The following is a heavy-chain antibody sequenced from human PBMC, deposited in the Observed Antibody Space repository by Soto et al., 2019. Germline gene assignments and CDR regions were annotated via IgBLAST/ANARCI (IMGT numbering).Heavy chain of an antibody. J-gene: IGHJ4*02. Sequence: VQLPESGPGLVKPSETLSLTCTVSGASVSRGHYYWSWLRQPPGKGLECLGSISYSGSTNYNPSRKSRVTISIDTSKKQVPLKLSSGTAADTAVYYCARGSGSYYAYWGQGTLVTVSS. CDR3: ARGSGSYYAY. D-gene: IGHD1-26*01. CDR1: GASVSRGHYY. V-gene: IGHV4-61*01. CDR2: ISYSGST.